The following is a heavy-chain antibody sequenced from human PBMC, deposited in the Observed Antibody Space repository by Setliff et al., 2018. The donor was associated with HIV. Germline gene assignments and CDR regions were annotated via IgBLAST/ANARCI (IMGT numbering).Heavy chain of an antibody. Sequence: ASVKVSCKVSGYTLTELSRHWVRQAPGKGLEWMGGFDPEDGEPIYAQNFQGRVTMTDDTSTDTAYMELSSLRSEDTAVYYCARDLDPFFAMEIWGQGTTVTVSS. CDR3: ARDLDPFFAMEI. J-gene: IGHJ6*02. V-gene: IGHV1-24*01. CDR1: GYTLTELS. CDR2: FDPEDGEP.